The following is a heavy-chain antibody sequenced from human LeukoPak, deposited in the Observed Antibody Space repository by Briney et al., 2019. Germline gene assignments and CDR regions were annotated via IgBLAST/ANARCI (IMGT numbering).Heavy chain of an antibody. Sequence: PGGSLRLSCAASGFTFSSYWMSWVRQAPGKGLEWVANIKQDGSEKYYVDSVKGRFTISRDNAKNSLNLQMNSLRAEDTAVYYCARDIVVVPDYYYYGMDVWGQGTTVTVSS. CDR3: ARDIVVVPDYYYYGMDV. V-gene: IGHV3-7*03. D-gene: IGHD2-2*01. J-gene: IGHJ6*02. CDR2: IKQDGSEK. CDR1: GFTFSSYW.